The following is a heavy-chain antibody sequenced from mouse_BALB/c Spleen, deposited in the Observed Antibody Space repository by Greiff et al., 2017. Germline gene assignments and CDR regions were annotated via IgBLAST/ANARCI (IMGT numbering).Heavy chain of an antibody. D-gene: IGHD2-2*01. CDR3: ASGLPYCFDY. J-gene: IGHJ2*01. CDR1: GYTFTTYP. V-gene: IGHV1-47*01. CDR2: FHPYNDDT. Sequence: VQLQESGAELAKPAASVTMSCTASGYTFTTYPIEWMKQNHGKSLEWIGNFHPYNDDTKYNEKLKGKAKLTVEKSSNTVYLRLSRLTADDSAVYYRASGLPYCFDYWGQGTTLTVSA.